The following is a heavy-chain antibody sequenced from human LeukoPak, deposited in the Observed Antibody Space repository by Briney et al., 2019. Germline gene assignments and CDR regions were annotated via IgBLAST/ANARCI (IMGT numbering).Heavy chain of an antibody. D-gene: IGHD3-10*01. Sequence: QSGGSLRLSCAASGFTFSRYAMHWVRQAPGKGLEWVAVISYDGSDKYYADSVKGRVTISRDNSDDTLYLEMDSLRPEDTAVYYCAKDLNYGSGSYYYYYGMDVWGQGTTVTVSS. V-gene: IGHV3-30*18. CDR3: AKDLNYGSGSYYYYYGMDV. CDR2: ISYDGSDK. CDR1: GFTFSRYA. J-gene: IGHJ6*02.